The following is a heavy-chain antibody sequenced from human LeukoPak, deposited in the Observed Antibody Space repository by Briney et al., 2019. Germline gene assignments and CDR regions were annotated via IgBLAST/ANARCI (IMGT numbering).Heavy chain of an antibody. V-gene: IGHV3-74*01. D-gene: IGHD6-25*01. CDR3: ARRPTASAERGMDV. Sequence: PGGSLRLSCAASGFTFSSYWMSWVRQAPEKGLEWVSRISNDGKNIAYADSVKDRFTISRDNAKNTLYLEINSLGTEDTAVYYCARRPTASAERGMDVWGHGTTVIVSS. CDR1: GFTFSSYW. J-gene: IGHJ6*02. CDR2: ISNDGKNI.